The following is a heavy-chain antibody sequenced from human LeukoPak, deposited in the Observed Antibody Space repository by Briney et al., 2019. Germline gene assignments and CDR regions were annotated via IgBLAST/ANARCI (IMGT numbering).Heavy chain of an antibody. J-gene: IGHJ4*02. CDR2: IIPIFGTA. Sequence: SVKVSCKASGGTFSSYAISWVRQAPGQGLEWMGGIIPIFGTANYAQKFQGRVTITADESTSTAYMELSSLRSEDTAVYYCARYYSGWYYFDYWGQGTLVTVPS. CDR1: GGTFSSYA. CDR3: ARYYSGWYYFDY. V-gene: IGHV1-69*13. D-gene: IGHD6-19*01.